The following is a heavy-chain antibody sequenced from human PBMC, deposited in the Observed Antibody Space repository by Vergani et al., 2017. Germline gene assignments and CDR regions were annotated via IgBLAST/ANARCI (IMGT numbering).Heavy chain of an antibody. J-gene: IGHJ3*01. CDR1: GFSFPGYA. Sequence: EVQLLESGGGLVQPGGSLRLSCEASGFSFPGYAMSWVRQAPGKGLEWVSSISGNNDDVYYADSVKGRFTIARDNAKNSLYLDMSSLRAEDTAVYYCVRDGRVSRTWGQGTLVAVSS. CDR2: ISGNNDDV. CDR3: VRDGRVSRT. V-gene: IGHV3-21*01.